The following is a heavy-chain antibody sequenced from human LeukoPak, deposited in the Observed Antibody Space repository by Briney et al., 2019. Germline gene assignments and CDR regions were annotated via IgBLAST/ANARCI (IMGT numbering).Heavy chain of an antibody. CDR3: ARMYSSGYYGDYFDY. J-gene: IGHJ4*02. Sequence: GGSLRLSCTASGFIFSNYYMAWVRQPPGRGLEWISYISADAATVKYADSVEGRFTVSRDNTQNSIYLEMSSLRVDDTAVYYCARMYSSGYYGDYFDYWGQGTLVTVSS. D-gene: IGHD5-12*01. CDR2: ISADAATV. V-gene: IGHV3-11*04. CDR1: GFIFSNYY.